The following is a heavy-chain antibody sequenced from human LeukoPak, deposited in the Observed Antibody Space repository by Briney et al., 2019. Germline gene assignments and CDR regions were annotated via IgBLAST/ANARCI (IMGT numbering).Heavy chain of an antibody. J-gene: IGHJ5*02. Sequence: SSETLSLTCTVSGGSISRYYWSWIRQPPGKGLEWIGYIYYTGNTNYNPSLKSRVTISVDTSKNQFSLKLTSVTAADTAVYFCARGYSATYGRFDPWGQGTLVTVSS. CDR3: ARGYSATYGRFDP. V-gene: IGHV4-59*01. CDR1: GGSISRYY. D-gene: IGHD1-26*01. CDR2: IYYTGNT.